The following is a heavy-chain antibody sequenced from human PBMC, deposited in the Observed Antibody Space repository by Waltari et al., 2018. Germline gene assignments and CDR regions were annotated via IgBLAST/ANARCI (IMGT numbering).Heavy chain of an antibody. CDR2: IYWNDDK. J-gene: IGHJ4*02. Sequence: QITLKESGPTLVKLTQTLTLTCTFYGLSLSTSGVGVGWIRPPPGKALEWLAVIYWNDDKRYSPALKSRLTITKDTSKNQVVLTMTNMDPVDTATYYCAHLPKPHSESYPYYFDYWGQGTLVTVSS. V-gene: IGHV2-5*01. CDR1: GLSLSTSGVG. CDR3: AHLPKPHSESYPYYFDY. D-gene: IGHD1-26*01.